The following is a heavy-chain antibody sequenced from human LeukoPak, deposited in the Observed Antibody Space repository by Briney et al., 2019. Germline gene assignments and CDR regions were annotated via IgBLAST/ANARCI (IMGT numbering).Heavy chain of an antibody. Sequence: GGSLRLSCAASGFTFSSYSMNWVRQAPGKGLEWVSSISSSSSYIYYADSVKGRFTISRDNAKNSLYLQMNSLRAEDTAVYYCAREANYDFWSGYLDYWGQGTLVTVSS. CDR2: ISSSSSYI. V-gene: IGHV3-21*01. CDR1: GFTFSSYS. J-gene: IGHJ4*02. D-gene: IGHD3-3*01. CDR3: AREANYDFWSGYLDY.